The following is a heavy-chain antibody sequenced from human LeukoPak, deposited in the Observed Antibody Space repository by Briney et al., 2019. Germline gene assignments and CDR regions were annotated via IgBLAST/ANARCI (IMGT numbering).Heavy chain of an antibody. CDR3: SRHSSVRGVIP. V-gene: IGHV4-39*01. CDR2: ISYLGTT. D-gene: IGHD3-10*02. CDR1: GASISTSTYF. Sequence: SETLSLTCTLSGASISTSTYFWGWIRQSPGKELEWIGSISYLGTTYFNPSLQSRVSMSIVTSKNQFSLKMSSVTAADTAVYYCSRHSSVRGVIPWGQGALVAVSS. J-gene: IGHJ5*02.